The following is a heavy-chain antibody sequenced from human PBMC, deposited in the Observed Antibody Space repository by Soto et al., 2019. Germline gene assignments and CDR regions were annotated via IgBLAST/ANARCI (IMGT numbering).Heavy chain of an antibody. CDR3: APGYSGGYFYAMDV. J-gene: IGHJ6*02. CDR2: IIPMYNKS. CDR1: GGTFSTYA. Sequence: QVQLVQSGAEVKKPGSSVRVSCQASGGTFSTYAFNWVRQAPGQGLEWMGGIIPMYNKSNYAPNFLGRVTISADPSTSTAYMELTTLRSEDAAVYFCAPGYSGGYFYAMDVWGQGTTVTVSS. D-gene: IGHD4-4*01. V-gene: IGHV1-69*01.